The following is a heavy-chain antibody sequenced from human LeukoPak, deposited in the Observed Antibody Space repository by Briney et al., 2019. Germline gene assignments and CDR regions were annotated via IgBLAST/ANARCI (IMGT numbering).Heavy chain of an antibody. V-gene: IGHV1-2*02. D-gene: IGHD3-10*01. CDR2: INPNSGGT. CDR3: AREGITMVRGVINNWFDP. CDR1: GYTFTSYY. Sequence: ASVKVSCKASGYTFTSYYMHWVRQAPGQGLEWMGWINPNSGGTNYAQKFQGRVTITRDTSISTAYMELSRLRSDDTAVYYCAREGITMVRGVINNWFDPWGQGTLVTVSS. J-gene: IGHJ5*02.